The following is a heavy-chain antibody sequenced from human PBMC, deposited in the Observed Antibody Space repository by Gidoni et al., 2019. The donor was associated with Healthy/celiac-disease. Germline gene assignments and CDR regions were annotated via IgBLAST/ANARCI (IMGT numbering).Heavy chain of an antibody. J-gene: IGHJ3*02. CDR2: IGTAGDT. V-gene: IGHV3-13*01. CDR3: ARGVEGYCSSTSCTDAFDI. Sequence: EVQLVESGGGLVQPGGSLRLSCAASGFTFSSYDRHWVRQATGKGLEWVSAIGTAGDTYYPGSVKGRFTISRENAKNSLYLQMNSLRAGDTAVYYCARGVEGYCSSTSCTDAFDIWGQGTMVTVSS. D-gene: IGHD2-2*01. CDR1: GFTFSSYD.